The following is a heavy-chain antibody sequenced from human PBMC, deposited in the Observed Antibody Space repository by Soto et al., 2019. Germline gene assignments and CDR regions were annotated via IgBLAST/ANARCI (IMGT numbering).Heavy chain of an antibody. CDR1: GFTFSSYA. CDR2: ISGSGGST. Sequence: EVQLLESGGGLVQPGGSLRLSCAASGFTFSSYAMSWVRQAPGKGLEWVSAISGSGGSTYYADSVKGRFTISRDNSKNTRHLQMNSLRAEDTAVYYCASTRGRYYYYGMDVWGQGTTVTVSS. D-gene: IGHD2-2*01. V-gene: IGHV3-23*01. CDR3: ASTRGRYYYYGMDV. J-gene: IGHJ6*02.